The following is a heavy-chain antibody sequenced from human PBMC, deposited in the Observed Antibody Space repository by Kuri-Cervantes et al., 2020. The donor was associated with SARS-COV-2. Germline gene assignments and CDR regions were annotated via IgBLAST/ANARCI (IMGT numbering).Heavy chain of an antibody. V-gene: IGHV1-2*02. Sequence: ASVKVFCKASGYTFTGYYMHWVRQAPGQGLEWMGWINPNSGGTNYAQKFQGRVTMTRDTSISTAYMELSRLRSDDTAVYYCAVEYSSSSGHQGDDYWGQGTLVTVSS. D-gene: IGHD6-6*01. J-gene: IGHJ4*02. CDR3: AVEYSSSSGHQGDDY. CDR1: GYTFTGYY. CDR2: INPNSGGT.